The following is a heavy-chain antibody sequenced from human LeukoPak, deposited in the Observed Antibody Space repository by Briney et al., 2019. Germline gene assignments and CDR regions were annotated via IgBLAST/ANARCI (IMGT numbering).Heavy chain of an antibody. CDR3: AKDRGITIFGVVSPYYYYYYGMDV. J-gene: IGHJ6*02. CDR1: GFTFSSYG. CDR2: ISYDGSNK. D-gene: IGHD3-3*01. V-gene: IGHV3-30*18. Sequence: GRSLRLSCAASGFTFSSYGMHWVRQAPGKGLEWGAVISYDGSNKYYADSVKGRFTISRDNSKNTLYLQMNSLRAEDTAVYYCAKDRGITIFGVVSPYYYYYYGMDVWGQGTTVTVSS.